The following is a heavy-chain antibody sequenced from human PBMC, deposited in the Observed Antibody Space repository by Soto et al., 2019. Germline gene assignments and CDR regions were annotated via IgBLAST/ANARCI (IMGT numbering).Heavy chain of an antibody. Sequence: GESLKISCKGSGYTFSDYWIAWVRRMPGKGLEWIGIIYPEDLETKYSPSFRGQVTISADRSISTAYLQWRSLKASDTAIYYCARQRPPHYYYSGMDVWGQGTTVTVSS. V-gene: IGHV5-51*01. CDR2: IYPEDLET. CDR3: ARQRPPHYYYSGMDV. CDR1: GYTFSDYW. J-gene: IGHJ6*02.